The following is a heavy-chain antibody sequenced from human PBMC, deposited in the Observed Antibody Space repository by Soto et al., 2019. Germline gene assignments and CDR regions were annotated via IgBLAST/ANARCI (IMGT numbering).Heavy chain of an antibody. J-gene: IGHJ6*03. CDR2: INPSGGST. CDR1: GYTFTSYY. V-gene: IGHV1-46*03. D-gene: IGHD3-3*01. CDR3: ARDFVGLPGTIFGVVIIPGDYYYMDV. Sequence: ASVKVSFKASGYTFTSYYMHWVRQAPGQELEWMGIINPSGGSTSYAQKFQGRVTMTRDTSTSTVYMELSSLRSEDTAVYYCARDFVGLPGTIFGVVIIPGDYYYMDVWGKGTTVTVSS.